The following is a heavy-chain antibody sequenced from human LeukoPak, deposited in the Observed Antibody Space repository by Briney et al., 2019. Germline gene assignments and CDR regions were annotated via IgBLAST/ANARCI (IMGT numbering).Heavy chain of an antibody. D-gene: IGHD6-13*01. CDR3: NYGAAADFDY. V-gene: IGHV1-69*05. Sequence: GSSVKVSCKASGGTFSTYAISWVRQAPGQGLEWMGGIIPIFGTANYAQKFQGRVTITTDESTSTAYMELSSLRSEDTAVYYCNYGAAADFDYWGQGTLVTVSS. CDR1: GGTFSTYA. J-gene: IGHJ4*02. CDR2: IIPIFGTA.